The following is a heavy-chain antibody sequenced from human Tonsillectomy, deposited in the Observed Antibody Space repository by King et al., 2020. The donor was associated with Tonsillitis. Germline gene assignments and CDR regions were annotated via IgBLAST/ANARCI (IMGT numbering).Heavy chain of an antibody. J-gene: IGHJ4*02. D-gene: IGHD4-11*01. CDR3: AREYGNPFDY. V-gene: IGHV4-38-2*02. CDR2: IYHRGST. Sequence: LQESGPGLVKPSETLSLTCAVSGYFISSGSYWAWIRQSPGKGLEWIGSIYHRGSTYYNPSLKSRVTLSLDTSKNQFSLNLASVTAADTAVYYCAREYGNPFDYWGQGILVTVSS. CDR1: GYFISSGSY.